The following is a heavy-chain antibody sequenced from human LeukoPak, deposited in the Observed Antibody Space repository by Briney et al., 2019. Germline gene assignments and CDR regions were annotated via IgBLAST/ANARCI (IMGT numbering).Heavy chain of an antibody. J-gene: IGHJ4*02. CDR1: GFTFSSYG. CDR3: AKAFIRGYEDY. V-gene: IGHV3-30*18. Sequence: GGSLTLSCPASGFTFSSYGMHWVRQAPGKGLEWVAVISYDGSNKYYADSVKGRFTISRDNSKNTLYLQMNSLRAEDTAVYYCAKAFIRGYEDYWGQGTLVTVSS. CDR2: ISYDGSNK. D-gene: IGHD5-12*01.